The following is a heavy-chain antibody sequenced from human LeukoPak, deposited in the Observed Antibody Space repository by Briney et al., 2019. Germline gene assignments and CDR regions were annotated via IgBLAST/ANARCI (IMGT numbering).Heavy chain of an antibody. CDR2: INQDGSEK. V-gene: IGHV3-7*01. Sequence: PGGSLRLSCAASGFTFSSFSMSWVRQAPGKGLEWVANINQDGSEKYYVDSVKGRFTISRDNAKNSLHLQMNSLRAEDTAVYYCASPVRIAAPWGQGTLVTVSS. CDR1: GFTFSSFS. D-gene: IGHD6-13*01. J-gene: IGHJ5*02. CDR3: ASPVRIAAP.